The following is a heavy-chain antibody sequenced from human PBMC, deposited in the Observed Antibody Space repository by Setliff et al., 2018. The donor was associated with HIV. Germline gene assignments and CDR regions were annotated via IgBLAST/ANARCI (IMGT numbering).Heavy chain of an antibody. D-gene: IGHD1-26*01. J-gene: IGHJ4*02. CDR3: AYRRGGWELRV. Sequence: ASVKVSCKASGYSPGNYGIAWVQQARGQGLEWLGWISVNTGDVFYAQTFQGRVTMTADASTGTVHMDLRGLTFDDSAIYFCAYRRGGWELRVWGQGTSVTVSS. CDR1: GYSPGNYG. V-gene: IGHV1-18*01. CDR2: ISVNTGDV.